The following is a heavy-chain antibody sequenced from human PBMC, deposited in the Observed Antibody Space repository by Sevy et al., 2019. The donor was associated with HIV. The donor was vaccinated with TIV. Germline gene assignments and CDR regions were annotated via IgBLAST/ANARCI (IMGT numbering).Heavy chain of an antibody. J-gene: IGHJ4*02. CDR2: IYSDGRT. CDR3: ARGAIWAAGTPISFDY. D-gene: IGHD6-13*01. Sequence: GGSLRLSCAASGLTVSSNHMTWVRQAPGKGLEWVSVIYSDGRTYYTDSVKGRFIISRDNSKNTVYLQMNSLRDEDTAVSYCARGAIWAAGTPISFDYWGQGTLVTVSS. V-gene: IGHV3-53*01. CDR1: GLTVSSNH.